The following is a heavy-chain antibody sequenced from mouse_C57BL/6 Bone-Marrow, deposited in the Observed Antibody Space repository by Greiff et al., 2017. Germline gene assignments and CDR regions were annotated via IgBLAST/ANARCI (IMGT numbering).Heavy chain of an antibody. CDR3: ARRGDYGSRGDYFDY. D-gene: IGHD1-1*01. J-gene: IGHJ2*01. CDR2: IYPGDGDT. Sequence: QVQLQQSGPELVKPGASVKISCKASGYAFSSSWMNWVKQRPGKGLEWIGRIYPGDGDTNYNGKFKGKATLTADKSSSTAYMQLSSLTSEDSAVXFCARRGDYGSRGDYFDYWGQGTTLTVSS. CDR1: GYAFSSSW. V-gene: IGHV1-82*01.